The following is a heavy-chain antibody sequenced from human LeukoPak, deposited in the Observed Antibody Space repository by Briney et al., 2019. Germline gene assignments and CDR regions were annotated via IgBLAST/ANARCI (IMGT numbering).Heavy chain of an antibody. Sequence: ASVKVSCKACGYTFTSYYMHWVRQARGQGLEGKGLMNPSGGSTSYAQKFEGRVTMTRDTSTSTAYMQLSSLRSEDTAVYYCARDLECTSCSSAGNCGMDVWGQGTTVTVSS. V-gene: IGHV1-46*01. J-gene: IGHJ6*02. CDR1: GYTFTSYY. CDR3: ARDLECTSCSSAGNCGMDV. CDR2: MNPSGGST. D-gene: IGHD2-2*01.